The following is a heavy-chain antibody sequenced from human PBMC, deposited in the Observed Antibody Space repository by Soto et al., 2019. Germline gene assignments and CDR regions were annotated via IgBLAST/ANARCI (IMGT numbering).Heavy chain of an antibody. CDR3: ARDHINSSSWYPPWFDP. J-gene: IGHJ5*02. D-gene: IGHD6-13*01. Sequence: SVKVSCKASGGTFSSYAISWVRQAPGQGLEWMGGIIPIFGTANYAQKFQGRVTITADESTSTAYMELSSLRSEDTAVYYCARDHINSSSWYPPWFDPWGQGTLVTVSS. CDR2: IIPIFGTA. CDR1: GGTFSSYA. V-gene: IGHV1-69*13.